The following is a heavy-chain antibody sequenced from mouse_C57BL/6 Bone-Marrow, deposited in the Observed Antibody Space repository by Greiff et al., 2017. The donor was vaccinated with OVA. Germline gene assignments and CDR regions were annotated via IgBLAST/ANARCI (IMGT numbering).Heavy chain of an antibody. J-gene: IGHJ3*01. CDR2: LDPANGDT. V-gene: IGHV14-4*01. D-gene: IGHD1-1*01. CDR1: GFNIKDYY. Sequence: EVQLQQSGAELVRPGASVKLSCTASGFNIKDYYMHWVKPRPEQGLEWIGWLDPANGDTEYASKIPGKATITADTSSNTAYLQLSSLTSEDTAVYYCTRYYGSSYEVYWGQGTLVTVSA. CDR3: TRYYGSSYEVY.